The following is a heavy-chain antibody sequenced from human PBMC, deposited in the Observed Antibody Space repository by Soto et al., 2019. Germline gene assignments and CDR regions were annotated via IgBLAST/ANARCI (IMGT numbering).Heavy chain of an antibody. J-gene: IGHJ4*02. D-gene: IGHD3-10*02. V-gene: IGHV3-48*01. CDR2: ISSGSSTI. CDR1: GFTFSSYS. Sequence: PGGSLRLSCAASGFTFSSYSMNWVRQAPGKGLEWVSYISSGSSTIYYADSVKGRFTISRDNSKNTLYLQMNSLRAEDTAVYYCARDLKVTTFGFLDYWGQGTLVTVSS. CDR3: ARDLKVTTFGFLDY.